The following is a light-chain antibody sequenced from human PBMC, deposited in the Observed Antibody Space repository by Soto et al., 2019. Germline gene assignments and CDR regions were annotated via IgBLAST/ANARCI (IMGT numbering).Light chain of an antibody. CDR1: SSDVGAYNL. CDR3: SSYTNTSTLV. CDR2: DVS. V-gene: IGLV2-14*02. Sequence: QSVLTRPASVSGSPGQSITISCTGTSSDVGAYNLVSWYQQHPGRAPKLFIFDVSDRPSGVSDRFSGSKSGNTASLTISGLQAEDEASYYCSSYTNTSTLVFGGGTKLTVL. J-gene: IGLJ3*02.